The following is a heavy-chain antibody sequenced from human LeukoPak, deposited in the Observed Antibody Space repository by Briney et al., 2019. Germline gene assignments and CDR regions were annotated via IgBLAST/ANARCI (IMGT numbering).Heavy chain of an antibody. J-gene: IGHJ4*02. Sequence: GGSLRLSCATSGFNFGVVAMDWIRQAPGKGLEWVGFIRHREYGGTAEYAASVNGRFAISRYDSKSIVYLQMNDLRTEDTGVYYCARERAGDVDYWGLGTLVTVSS. CDR2: IRHREYGGTA. CDR3: ARERAGDVDY. CDR1: GFNFGVVA. V-gene: IGHV3-49*03.